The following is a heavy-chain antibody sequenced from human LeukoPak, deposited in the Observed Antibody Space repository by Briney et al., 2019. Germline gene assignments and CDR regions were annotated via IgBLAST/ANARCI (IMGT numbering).Heavy chain of an antibody. CDR2: MNPNSGNT. CDR1: GYTFTSYD. CDR3: ARVLAGSGWYDVFDI. Sequence: ASVKVSCKASGYTFTSYDINCVRQATGQGLEWMVWMNPNSGNTGYAQKFQGRVTMTRNTSISTAYMELSSLRSEDTAVYYCARVLAGSGWYDVFDIWAQGTMVTVSS. V-gene: IGHV1-8*01. D-gene: IGHD6-19*01. J-gene: IGHJ3*02.